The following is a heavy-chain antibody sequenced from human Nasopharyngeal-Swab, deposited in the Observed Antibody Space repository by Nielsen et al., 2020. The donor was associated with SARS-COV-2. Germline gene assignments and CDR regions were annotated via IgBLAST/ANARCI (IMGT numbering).Heavy chain of an antibody. D-gene: IGHD3-3*01. CDR1: GYTFTSYY. CDR2: INPSGGST. V-gene: IGHV1-46*01. Sequence: ASVKVSCKASGYTFTSYYMHWVRQAPGQGLEWMGIINPSGGSTSYAQKFQGRVTMTRDTSTSTVYTELSSLRSEDTAVYYCATAPNGYYDFWSGPYESWFDPWGQGTLVTVSS. J-gene: IGHJ5*02. CDR3: ATAPNGYYDFWSGPYESWFDP.